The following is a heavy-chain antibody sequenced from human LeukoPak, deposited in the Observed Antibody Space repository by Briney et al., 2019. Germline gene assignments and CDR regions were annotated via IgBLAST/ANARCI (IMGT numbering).Heavy chain of an antibody. Sequence: RASETLSLTCSVSGGSFSSSNYYWGWIRQPPGKGLEWIGSIYYTGSTFYNPSLESRVTFSVDTSKNQSSLKLRSVTAADTAVYYCARDAEISLTGWDNWFDPWSQGTLVTVSS. CDR2: IYYTGST. D-gene: IGHD7-27*01. V-gene: IGHV4-39*02. CDR1: GGSFSSSNYY. J-gene: IGHJ5*02. CDR3: ARDAEISLTGWDNWFDP.